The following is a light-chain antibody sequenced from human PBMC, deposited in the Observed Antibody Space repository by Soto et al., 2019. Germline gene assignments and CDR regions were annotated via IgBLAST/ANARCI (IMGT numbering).Light chain of an antibody. CDR3: QLRSDWPPTYP. Sequence: EIVLTQSPATLSLSPGTGATLSCRASQIVTSSLAWYQQRPGQAPRLLIYDTFTRATGIPARFSAKGAGTDFTLTISSLEPEDSAVYFCQLRSDWPPTYPFGQGTKLE. V-gene: IGKV3-11*01. CDR1: QIVTSS. J-gene: IGKJ2*01. CDR2: DTF.